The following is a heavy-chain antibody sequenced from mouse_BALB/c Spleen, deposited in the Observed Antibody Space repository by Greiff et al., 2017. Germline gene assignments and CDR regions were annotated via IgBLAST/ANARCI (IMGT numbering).Heavy chain of an antibody. J-gene: IGHJ4*01. Sequence: EVKLEESGPGLVKPSQSLSLTCSVTGYSITSGYYWNWIRQFPGNKLEWMGYISYDGSNNYNPSLQNRISITRDTSKNQFFLKLNSVTTEDTATYYCAREGVYYGSSPYAMDYWGQGTSVTVSS. CDR3: AREGVYYGSSPYAMDY. D-gene: IGHD1-1*01. CDR2: ISYDGSN. CDR1: GYSITSGYY. V-gene: IGHV3-6*02.